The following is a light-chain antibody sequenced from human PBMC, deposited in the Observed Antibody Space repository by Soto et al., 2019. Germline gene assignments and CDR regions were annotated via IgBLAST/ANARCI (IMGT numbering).Light chain of an antibody. CDR2: AAS. CDR3: QQFETFPLT. J-gene: IGKJ4*01. Sequence: DIQMTQSPSSLSASVGDRVTITCQASQDIINFLNWYQQEPGKAPKLLIYAASTLETGVPSRFSGSGSGTDFTFTITNLQPEDVATYYCQQFETFPLTFGGGTKVEIK. V-gene: IGKV1-33*01. CDR1: QDIINF.